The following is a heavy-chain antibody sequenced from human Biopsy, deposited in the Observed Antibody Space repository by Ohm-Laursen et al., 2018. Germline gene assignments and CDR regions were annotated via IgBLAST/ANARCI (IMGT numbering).Heavy chain of an antibody. CDR2: NIPILGTG. V-gene: IGHV1-69*06. D-gene: IGHD3-9*01. Sequence: VSSVKVSCKAPGGTFSNYGVNWVRQAPGQGLEWLGGNIPILGTGNYAQKFQDRLTVAADTSTSTATMELRSLRSDDTAVYYCATKLTGYFHHWGQGTLVIVSS. CDR3: ATKLTGYFHH. CDR1: GGTFSNYG. J-gene: IGHJ1*01.